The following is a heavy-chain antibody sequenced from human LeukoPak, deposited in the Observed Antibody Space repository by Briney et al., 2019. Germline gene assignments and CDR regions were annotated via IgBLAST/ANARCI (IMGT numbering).Heavy chain of an antibody. Sequence: ASVKVSCRASGYSFTTQYMHWVRQASGQPREWMGAIDPSGGTTRYAQKFQGRVTMTRDTSTSTVHMELSRLRYDDTAVYYCARDRARVGTKDDAFDVWGQGTMVIVSS. CDR2: IDPSGGTT. V-gene: IGHV1-46*01. D-gene: IGHD3-10*01. CDR1: GYSFTTQY. J-gene: IGHJ3*01. CDR3: ARDRARVGTKDDAFDV.